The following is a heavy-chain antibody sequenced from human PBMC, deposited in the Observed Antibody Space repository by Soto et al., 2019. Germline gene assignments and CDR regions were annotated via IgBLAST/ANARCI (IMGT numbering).Heavy chain of an antibody. Sequence: GASVKVSCKASGGTFSSYTISWVRQAPGQGLEWMGRIIPILGIANYAQKFQGRVTITADKSTSTAYMELSSLRSEDTAVYYCARADLVGLVAMQRLVQGDAFDIWGQGTMVTVSS. J-gene: IGHJ3*02. CDR3: ARADLVGLVAMQRLVQGDAFDI. D-gene: IGHD6-13*01. V-gene: IGHV1-69*02. CDR2: IIPILGIA. CDR1: GGTFSSYT.